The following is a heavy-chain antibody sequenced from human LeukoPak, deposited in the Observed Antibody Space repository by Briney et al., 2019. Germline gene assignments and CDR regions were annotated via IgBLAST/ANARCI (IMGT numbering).Heavy chain of an antibody. J-gene: IGHJ4*02. Sequence: PGGSLRLSCAASGFTFDDYAMRWVRQAPGKGLEWVSGISWNSGSIGYADSVKGRFTISRDNAKNSLYLQMNSLRAEDTALYYCAKGNYYDSSGYYGYWGQGTLVTVSS. CDR3: AKGNYYDSSGYYGY. CDR2: ISWNSGSI. V-gene: IGHV3-9*01. CDR1: GFTFDDYA. D-gene: IGHD3-22*01.